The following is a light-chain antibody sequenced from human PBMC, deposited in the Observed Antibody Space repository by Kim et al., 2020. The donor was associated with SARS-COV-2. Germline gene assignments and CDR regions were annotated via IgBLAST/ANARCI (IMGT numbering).Light chain of an antibody. CDR3: NSRDSSGNHLV. CDR1: SLRSYY. CDR2: GKN. V-gene: IGLV3-19*01. J-gene: IGLJ2*01. Sequence: AVGKTVRITCQGDSLRSYYASWYQQKPGQAPVLVIYGKNNRPSGSPDRFSGSSSGNTAALTITGAQAEDEADYYCNSRDSSGNHLVFGGGTQLTVL.